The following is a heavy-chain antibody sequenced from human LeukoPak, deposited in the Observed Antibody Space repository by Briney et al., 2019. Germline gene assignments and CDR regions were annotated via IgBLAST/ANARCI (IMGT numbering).Heavy chain of an antibody. CDR1: GGSISSGGYY. CDR2: IYYSGST. V-gene: IGHV4-31*03. CDR3: ARTVRGVLFDY. D-gene: IGHD3-10*01. Sequence: SETLSRTCTVSGGSISSGGYYWSWIRQHPGKGLEWIGYIYYSGSTYYNPSLKSRVTISVDTSKNQFSLKLSSVTAADTAVYYCARTVRGVLFDYWGQGTLVTVSS. J-gene: IGHJ4*02.